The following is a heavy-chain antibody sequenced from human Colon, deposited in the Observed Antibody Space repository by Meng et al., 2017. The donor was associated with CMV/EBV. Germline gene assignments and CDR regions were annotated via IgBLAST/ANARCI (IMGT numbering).Heavy chain of an antibody. J-gene: IGHJ4*02. CDR3: AHTAGWLPRY. CDR2: LYWNDDN. Sequence: TCTFSGFSLSTSAVGLAWIRQPPGKPLEWLALLYWNDDNHYSPSLKNRLTITKDTSKNHVVLTMTNMDPDDTGTYYCAHTAGWLPRYWGQGILVTVSS. V-gene: IGHV2-5*01. D-gene: IGHD5-24*01. CDR1: GFSLSTSAVG.